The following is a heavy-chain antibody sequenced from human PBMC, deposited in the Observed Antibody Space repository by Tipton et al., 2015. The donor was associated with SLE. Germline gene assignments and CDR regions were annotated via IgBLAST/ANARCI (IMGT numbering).Heavy chain of an antibody. D-gene: IGHD6-6*01. CDR3: ARGRDSSCDY. V-gene: IGHV4-34*01. CDR1: GGSFSGYY. Sequence: TLSLTCAVYGGSFSGYYWSWIRQPPGKGLEWIGEINHSGSTNYNPSLKSRVTISVDTSKNQFSLKLSSVTAADTAVYYCARGRDSSCDYWGQGTLVTVSS. CDR2: INHSGST. J-gene: IGHJ4*02.